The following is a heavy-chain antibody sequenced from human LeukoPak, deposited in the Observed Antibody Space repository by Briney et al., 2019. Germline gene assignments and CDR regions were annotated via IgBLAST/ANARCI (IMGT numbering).Heavy chain of an antibody. CDR2: LSGSSSYI. CDR3: ASRLSFTDDY. J-gene: IGHJ4*02. CDR1: GFTFSSYS. D-gene: IGHD2-8*01. V-gene: IGHV3-21*01. Sequence: GGSLRLSCAASGFTFSSYSMNWVRQAPGKGLEWVSSLSGSSSYIYYADSLKGRFTISRDNAKNSLYLQMSSLRADDTAVYYCASRLSFTDDYCGQGTLVTVSS.